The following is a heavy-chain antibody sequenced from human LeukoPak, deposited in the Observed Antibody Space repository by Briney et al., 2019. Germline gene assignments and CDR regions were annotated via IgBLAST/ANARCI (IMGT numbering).Heavy chain of an antibody. Sequence: GGSPRLSCAASGFTFSNYWMSWVRQAPGKGLEWVANIKQDGSEKYYVDSVKGRFTISRDNAKNSLYLQMNSLRAEDTAVYYCARDIGDYYYYFYMDVWGKGTTVTVSS. CDR2: IKQDGSEK. CDR3: ARDIGDYYYYFYMDV. CDR1: GFTFSNYW. V-gene: IGHV3-7*01. D-gene: IGHD2-15*01. J-gene: IGHJ6*03.